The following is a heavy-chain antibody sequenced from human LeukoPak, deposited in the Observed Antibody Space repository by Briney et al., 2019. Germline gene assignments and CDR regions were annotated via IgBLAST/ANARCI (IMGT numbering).Heavy chain of an antibody. CDR2: SAYNGNT. D-gene: IGHD2-2*01. V-gene: IGHV1-18*01. Sequence: SAYNGNTDNAQEVQGRVTMTTDTSTSTAYMELRSLRSDDTAVYYCARGYCSSTSCEDAFDIWGQGTMVTVSS. J-gene: IGHJ3*02. CDR3: ARGYCSSTSCEDAFDI.